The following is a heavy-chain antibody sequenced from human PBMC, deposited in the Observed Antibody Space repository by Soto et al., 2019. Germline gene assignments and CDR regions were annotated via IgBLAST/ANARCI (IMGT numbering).Heavy chain of an antibody. V-gene: IGHV3-21*01. CDR2: ISSSSSYI. J-gene: IGHJ3*02. D-gene: IGHD1-26*01. CDR1: GFTFSSYS. CDR3: ARDPHGSTRGAFDI. Sequence: EVQLVESGGGLVKPGGSLRLSCAASGFTFSSYSMNWVRQAPGKGLEWVSSISSSSSYIYYADSVKGRFTISRDNAKKSQYLQINSLRAEDTAVYYCARDPHGSTRGAFDIWGQGTLVTVSS.